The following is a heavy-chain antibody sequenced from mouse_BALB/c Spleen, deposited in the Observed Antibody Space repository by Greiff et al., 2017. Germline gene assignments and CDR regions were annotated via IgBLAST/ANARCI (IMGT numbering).Heavy chain of an antibody. D-gene: IGHD2-4*01. CDR1: GFNIKDTY. CDR2: IDPANGNT. Sequence: EVQLQQSGAELVKPGASVKLSCTASGFNIKDTYMHWVKQRPEQGLEWIGRIDPANGNTKYDPKFQGKATITADTSSNTAYLQLSSLTSEDTAVYYCAPIYYDAYWGQGTLVTVSA. CDR3: APIYYDAY. J-gene: IGHJ3*01. V-gene: IGHV14-3*02.